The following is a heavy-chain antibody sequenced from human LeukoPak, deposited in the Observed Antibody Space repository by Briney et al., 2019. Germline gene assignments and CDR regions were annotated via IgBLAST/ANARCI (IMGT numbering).Heavy chain of an antibody. J-gene: IGHJ4*02. Sequence: ASVKVSCKASGGTFSSYAISWVRQAPGQGLEWMGGIIPIFGTANYAQKFQGRVTITTDESTSTAYMELSSLRSEDTAVYYCARERHYYGSGSYYKYYFDYWGQGTLVTVSS. CDR3: ARERHYYGSGSYYKYYFDY. V-gene: IGHV1-69*05. CDR1: GGTFSSYA. D-gene: IGHD3-10*01. CDR2: IIPIFGTA.